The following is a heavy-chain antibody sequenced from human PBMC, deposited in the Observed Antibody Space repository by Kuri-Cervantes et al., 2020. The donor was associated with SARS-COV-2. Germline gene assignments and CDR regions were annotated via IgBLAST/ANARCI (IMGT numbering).Heavy chain of an antibody. J-gene: IGHJ4*02. CDR2: ISSSGSTI. Sequence: GSLKILWAASGCTFSSYEMNWVRQAPGKRLECVSYISSSGSTIYSADSVKGRFTISRDNSKTTLYLQMSSLRAEDTALYYCAKFRYSGSYHDFAYWGQGTLVTVSS. CDR1: GCTFSSYE. V-gene: IGHV3-48*03. CDR3: AKFRYSGSYHDFAY. D-gene: IGHD1-26*01.